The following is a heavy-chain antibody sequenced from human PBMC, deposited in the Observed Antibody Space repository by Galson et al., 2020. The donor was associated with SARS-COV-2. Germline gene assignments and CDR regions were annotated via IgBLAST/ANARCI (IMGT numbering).Heavy chain of an antibody. CDR1: GGTFSSYT. D-gene: IGHD3-10*01. V-gene: IGHV1-69*02. CDR3: AGSTDYGSVLRDY. J-gene: IGHJ4*02. CDR2: IIPILGIA. Sequence: SVKVSCKASGGTFSSYTISWVRQAPGQGLEWMGRIIPILGIANYAQKFQGRVTITADKSTSTAYMELSSLRSEDTAVYYCAGSTDYGSVLRDYWGQGTLVTVSS.